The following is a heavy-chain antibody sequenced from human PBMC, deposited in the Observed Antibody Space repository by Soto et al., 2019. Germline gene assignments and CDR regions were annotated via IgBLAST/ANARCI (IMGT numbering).Heavy chain of an antibody. V-gene: IGHV2-5*02. D-gene: IGHD6-13*01. CDR3: AHRYSSSRTSFDY. CDR1: GFSLSTSGVG. Sequence: QITLKESGPTLVKPTQTLTLTCTFSGFSLSTSGVGVGWIRQPPGKALEWLALIFWDDDKRYSPSLKSRLTTTKDTSKNHVVLTMTNMDPVDTATYYCAHRYSSSRTSFDYWGQGTPVTVPS. J-gene: IGHJ4*02. CDR2: IFWDDDK.